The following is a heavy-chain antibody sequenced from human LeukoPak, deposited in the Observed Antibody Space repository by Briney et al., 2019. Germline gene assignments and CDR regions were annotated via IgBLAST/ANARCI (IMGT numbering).Heavy chain of an antibody. CDR3: ARGQYFSTTYYFDY. CDR2: IKQAGTEK. D-gene: IGHD2/OR15-2a*01. Sequence: GGSLRLSCAASGFTFSSYWMTWVRQAPGKGLEWVANIKQAGTEKYYVDSVKGRFTISRDNDKNSLFLQMNSLRAEDTAVYFCARGQYFSTTYYFDYLGQGTQVTVS. V-gene: IGHV3-7*03. J-gene: IGHJ4*02. CDR1: GFTFSSYW.